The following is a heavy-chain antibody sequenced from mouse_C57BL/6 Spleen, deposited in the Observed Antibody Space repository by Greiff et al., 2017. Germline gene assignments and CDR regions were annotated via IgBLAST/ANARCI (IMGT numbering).Heavy chain of an antibody. D-gene: IGHD4-1*01. V-gene: IGHV10-3*01. CDR3: VGGWDGPLFAY. J-gene: IGHJ3*01. CDR1: GFTFNTYA. Sequence: EVKLVESGGGLVQPKGSLKLSCAASGFTFNTYAMHWVRQAPGKGLEWVARIRSKSSNYATYYADSVKDRFTISRDDSQSMLYLQMNNLKTEDKPVYYCVGGWDGPLFAYWGQGTLVTVSA. CDR2: IRSKSSNYAT.